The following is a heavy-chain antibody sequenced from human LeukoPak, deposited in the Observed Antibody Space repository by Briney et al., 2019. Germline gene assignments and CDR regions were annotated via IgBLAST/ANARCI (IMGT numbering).Heavy chain of an antibody. CDR3: ARGCSGGSCYYYYYGMDV. CDR2: IIPVLGIA. D-gene: IGHD2-15*01. CDR1: GGTFSSSA. Sequence: SVKVSCMASGGTFSSSAISWVRQAPGQGLEWMRRIIPVLGIANYAQKFQGRVTITADKSTSTAYMELSSLRSEDTAVYYCARGCSGGSCYYYYYGMDVWGQGTTVTVSS. V-gene: IGHV1-69*04. J-gene: IGHJ6*02.